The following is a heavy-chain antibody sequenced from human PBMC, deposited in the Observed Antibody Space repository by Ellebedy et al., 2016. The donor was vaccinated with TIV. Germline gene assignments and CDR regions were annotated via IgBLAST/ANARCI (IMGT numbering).Heavy chain of an antibody. D-gene: IGHD2-21*02. CDR3: ARVVGRLLFDI. CDR2: INGDGSTT. Sequence: PGGSLRLSCVVSGFTFSSNWMHWVRQAPGKGLVWVSRINGDGSTTKYAASVKGRFTIARDNVKNTLYLQMNSLRAEDTAVYYCARVVGRLLFDIWGQGTMVTVSS. CDR1: GFTFSSNW. V-gene: IGHV3-74*03. J-gene: IGHJ3*02.